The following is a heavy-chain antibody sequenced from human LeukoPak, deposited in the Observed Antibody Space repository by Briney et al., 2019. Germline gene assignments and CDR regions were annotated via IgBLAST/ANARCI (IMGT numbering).Heavy chain of an antibody. Sequence: WETLSLTCTVSGGSISSYYWSWIRQPPGKGLEWIGYIYYSGSTNYNPSLKSRVTISVDTSKNQFSLKLSSVTAADTAVYYCARDGSSGYTPFDYWGQGTLVTVSS. D-gene: IGHD3-22*01. V-gene: IGHV4-59*01. CDR2: IYYSGST. CDR3: ARDGSSGYTPFDY. CDR1: GGSISSYY. J-gene: IGHJ4*02.